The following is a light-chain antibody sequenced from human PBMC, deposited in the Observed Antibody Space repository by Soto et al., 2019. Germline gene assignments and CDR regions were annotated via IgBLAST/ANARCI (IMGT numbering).Light chain of an antibody. CDR3: QKYYSSPR. CDR2: GAS. J-gene: IGKJ1*01. CDR1: QSVNSAY. Sequence: EIVLTQSPGTLSLSPGDRATLSCRASQSVNSAYLAWYQQKPGQAPRLLIYGASSTFTGVPDRFGGSGSGTDFTLTISRLEPEDFAVYYCQKYYSSPRFGQGTKVEIK. V-gene: IGKV3-20*01.